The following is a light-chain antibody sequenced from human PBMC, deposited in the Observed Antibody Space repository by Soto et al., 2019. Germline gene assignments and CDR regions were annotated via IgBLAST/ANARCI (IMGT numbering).Light chain of an antibody. CDR1: QSISRNY. Sequence: EIVLTQSPGTLSLSPGERATLSCRASQSISRNYLAWYQQKPGQAPRLLIYGASSKANGIPDRFSGSGSGTDFTLTISRLEPEDFAVYYCQQYGSSPPLTFGGGTKVEIK. CDR3: QQYGSSPPLT. CDR2: GAS. J-gene: IGKJ4*01. V-gene: IGKV3-20*01.